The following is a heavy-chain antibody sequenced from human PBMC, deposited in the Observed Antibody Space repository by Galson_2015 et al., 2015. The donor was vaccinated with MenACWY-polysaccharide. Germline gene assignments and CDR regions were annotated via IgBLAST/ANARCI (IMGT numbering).Heavy chain of an antibody. V-gene: IGHV2-5*02. CDR2: IYWDDDK. CDR3: AHSRVLGDDFWSGYVSYYYGMDV. CDR1: GFSLSSSGVG. D-gene: IGHD3-3*01. J-gene: IGHJ6*02. Sequence: PALVKPTQTLTLTCTFSGFSLSSSGVGVGWIRQPPGKALEWLALIYWDDDKRYSPSLKSRLTITKDTSKNQVVLTMTNMDPVDTATYYCAHSRVLGDDFWSGYVSYYYGMDVWGQGTTVTVSS.